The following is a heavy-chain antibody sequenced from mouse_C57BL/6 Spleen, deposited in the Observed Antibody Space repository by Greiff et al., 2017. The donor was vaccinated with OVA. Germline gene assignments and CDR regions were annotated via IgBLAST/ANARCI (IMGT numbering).Heavy chain of an antibody. D-gene: IGHD1-1*01. Sequence: VHLVESGAELARPGASVKLSCKASGYTFTSYGVSWVKQRTGQGLEWIGEIYPSSGNTYYNEKFKGKATLTADKSSSTAYMELRSLTSEDSAVYFCARSLTAVVATKSYYYAMDYWGQGTSVTVSS. V-gene: IGHV1-81*01. CDR2: IYPSSGNT. J-gene: IGHJ4*01. CDR1: GYTFTSYG. CDR3: ARSLTAVVATKSYYYAMDY.